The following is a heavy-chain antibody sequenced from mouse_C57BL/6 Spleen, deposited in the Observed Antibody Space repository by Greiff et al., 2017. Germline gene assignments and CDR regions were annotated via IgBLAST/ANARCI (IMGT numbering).Heavy chain of an antibody. CDR3: ARRGYYAMDY. Sequence: QVQLQQPGAELVRPGSSVKLSCKASGYTFTSYWMHWVKQRPIQGLEWIGNIDPTDSETHYNQKFKDKATLTVDKSSSTVYMQLSSLTSEVSAVYYGARRGYYAMDYWGPGTSVTVSS. CDR2: IDPTDSET. CDR1: GYTFTSYW. J-gene: IGHJ4*01. V-gene: IGHV1-52*01.